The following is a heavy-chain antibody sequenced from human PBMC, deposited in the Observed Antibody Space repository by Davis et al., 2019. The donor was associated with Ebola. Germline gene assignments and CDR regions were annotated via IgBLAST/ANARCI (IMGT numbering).Heavy chain of an antibody. CDR1: GGTFSSYA. Sequence: ASVKVSCKASGGTFSSYAISWVRQAPGQGLEWMGWINPNSGGTNYAQKFQGWVTMTRDTSISTAYMELSRLRSDDTAVYYCARENIAAAGTWYYYYGMDVWGQGTTVTVSS. J-gene: IGHJ6*02. D-gene: IGHD6-13*01. CDR3: ARENIAAAGTWYYYYGMDV. V-gene: IGHV1-2*04. CDR2: INPNSGGT.